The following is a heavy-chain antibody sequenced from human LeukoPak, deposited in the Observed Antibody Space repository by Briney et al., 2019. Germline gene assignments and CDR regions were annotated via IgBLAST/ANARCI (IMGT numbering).Heavy chain of an antibody. J-gene: IGHJ4*02. Sequence: GSLRLSCGASGFTFSNAWMSWVRQAPGKGLEWVGRIKSKTDGGTTDYAAPVKGRFTISRDDSKNTLYLQMNSLKTEDTAVYYCTTGKVATISYFDYWGQGTLVTVSS. CDR1: GFTFSNAW. D-gene: IGHD5-12*01. V-gene: IGHV3-15*01. CDR3: TTGKVATISYFDY. CDR2: IKSKTDGGTT.